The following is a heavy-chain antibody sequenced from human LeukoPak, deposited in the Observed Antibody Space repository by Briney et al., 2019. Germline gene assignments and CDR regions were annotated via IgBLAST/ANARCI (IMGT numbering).Heavy chain of an antibody. Sequence: GASVKVSRKPSGGTFSSYAISWVRQAPGQGLEWMGRIIPIFGIANYAQKFQGRVTITADKSTSTAYMELSSLRSEDTAVYYCARGFSSGYYPSGAMDVWGQGTTVTVSS. D-gene: IGHD3-22*01. V-gene: IGHV1-69*04. CDR2: IIPIFGIA. CDR3: ARGFSSGYYPSGAMDV. CDR1: GGTFSSYA. J-gene: IGHJ6*02.